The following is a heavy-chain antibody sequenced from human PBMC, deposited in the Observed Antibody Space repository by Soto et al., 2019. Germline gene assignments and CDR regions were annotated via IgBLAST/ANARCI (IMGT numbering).Heavy chain of an antibody. CDR2: ISGSGGST. J-gene: IGHJ4*02. Sequence: EVQLLESGGGLVQPGGSLRLSCAASGFTFSSYAMRWVRQAPVKGLEWVSAISGSGGSTYYADSVKGRFTISRDNSKNPAYLQMNSLRAEDTAVYYCARRGSGSYYDYWGQGTLVTVSS. CDR1: GFTFSSYA. D-gene: IGHD1-26*01. CDR3: ARRGSGSYYDY. V-gene: IGHV3-23*01.